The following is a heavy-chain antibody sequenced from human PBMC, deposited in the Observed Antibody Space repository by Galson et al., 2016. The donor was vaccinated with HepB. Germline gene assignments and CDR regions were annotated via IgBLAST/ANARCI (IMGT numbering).Heavy chain of an antibody. CDR3: ARDLSSRFDP. D-gene: IGHD6-19*01. V-gene: IGHV1-69*13. J-gene: IGHJ5*02. CDR1: GDTLTSFG. CDR2: IIPVFGKA. Sequence: SVKVSCKASGDTLTSFGISWVRQAPGQGLEWMGGIIPVFGKATYAQRFQGRVKMTAEESTNTVHMELSRLRSADTAVYYCARDLSSRFDPWGQGTLVTVSS.